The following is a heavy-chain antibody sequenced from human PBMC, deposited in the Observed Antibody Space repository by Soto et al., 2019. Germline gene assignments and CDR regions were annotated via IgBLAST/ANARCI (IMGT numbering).Heavy chain of an antibody. D-gene: IGHD1-1*01. CDR1: GFTFSSYW. V-gene: IGHV3-74*01. J-gene: IGHJ4*02. Sequence: GGSLRLSCADSGFTFSSYWMHWVRQAPGKGLLWVSRINPDGSSKTYADSVKGRFTISRDNAKNTLYLQMNSLRAEDTAVYYCAREGYEIDYWGQGTLVTVSS. CDR2: INPDGSSK. CDR3: AREGYEIDY.